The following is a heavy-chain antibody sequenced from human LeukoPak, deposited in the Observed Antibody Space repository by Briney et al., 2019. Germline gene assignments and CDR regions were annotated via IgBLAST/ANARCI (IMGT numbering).Heavy chain of an antibody. J-gene: IGHJ4*02. CDR2: IYPGDSDT. V-gene: IGHV5-51*01. CDR1: GYSFTSYW. D-gene: IGHD2-2*01. CDR3: ARRRYCSSTSCYAGFGY. Sequence: GESLKISCKGSGYSFTSYWIGWVRQMPGKGLEWMGIIYPGDSDTRYSPSFQGQVTISADKSISTVYLQWSSLKASDTAMYYCARRRYCSSTSCYAGFGYWGQGTLVTVSS.